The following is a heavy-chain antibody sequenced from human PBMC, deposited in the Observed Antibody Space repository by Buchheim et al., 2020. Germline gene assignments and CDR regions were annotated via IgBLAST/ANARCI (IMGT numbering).Heavy chain of an antibody. V-gene: IGHV4-34*01. J-gene: IGHJ6*02. CDR3: ARGFGPHRGMDV. Sequence: QVQLQQWGAGLLKPSETLSLTCAVYGGSFSGYYWSWIRQPPGKGLEWIGEIKHSGSTNYNPSLNSRVTISVHTSKNQFSLQLSSVTAADTAVYYCARGFGPHRGMDVWGQGTT. CDR1: GGSFSGYY. CDR2: IKHSGST. D-gene: IGHD3/OR15-3a*01.